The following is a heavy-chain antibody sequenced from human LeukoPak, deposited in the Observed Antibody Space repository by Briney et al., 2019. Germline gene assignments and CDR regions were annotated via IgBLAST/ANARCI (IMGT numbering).Heavy chain of an antibody. CDR2: IYTSGST. Sequence: SETLSLTCTVSGGSISSHYWSWIRQPAGKGLEWIGRIYTSGSTNYNPSLKSRVTMSVDTSKNQFSLKLSSVTAADTAVYYCARFRSGHNYYYYGMDVWGQGTTVTVSS. J-gene: IGHJ6*02. CDR3: ARFRSGHNYYYYGMDV. CDR1: GGSISSHY. D-gene: IGHD1-1*01. V-gene: IGHV4-4*07.